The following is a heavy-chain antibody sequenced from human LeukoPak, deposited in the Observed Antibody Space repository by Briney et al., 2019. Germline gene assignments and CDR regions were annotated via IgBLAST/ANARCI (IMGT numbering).Heavy chain of an antibody. CDR3: AKDHVSPDSSGYHEDY. V-gene: IGHV3-23*01. CDR1: GFTFSSYA. Sequence: GGSLRLSCAASGFTFSSYAMSWVRQAPGKGLEWVSAISGSSGSTYYADSVKGRFTISRDNSKNTLYLQMNSLRAEDTAVYYCAKDHVSPDSSGYHEDYWGQGTLVTVSS. CDR2: ISGSSGST. D-gene: IGHD3-22*01. J-gene: IGHJ4*02.